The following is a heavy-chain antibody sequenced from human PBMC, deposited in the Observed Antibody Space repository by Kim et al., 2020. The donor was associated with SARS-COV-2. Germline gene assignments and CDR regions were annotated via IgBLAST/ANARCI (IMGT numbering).Heavy chain of an antibody. J-gene: IGHJ6*02. CDR3: ASYKWKRGNFFSLNYYYYNGMDV. Sequence: GGSLRLSCAASGFTFSDYYMSWIRQAPGKGLEWVSYISSSSSYTNYADSVKGRFTISRDNAKNSLYLQMNSLRGEDTAVYCCASYKWKRGNFFSLNYYYYNGMDVWGQGTTVTVSS. V-gene: IGHV3-11*03. CDR2: ISSSSSYT. D-gene: IGHD1-20*01. CDR1: GFTFSDYY.